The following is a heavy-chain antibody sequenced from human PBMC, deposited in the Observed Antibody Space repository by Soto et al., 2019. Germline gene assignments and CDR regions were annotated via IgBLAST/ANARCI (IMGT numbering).Heavy chain of an antibody. D-gene: IGHD6-19*01. CDR2: IIPIFDTA. J-gene: IGHJ4*02. CDR3: ARAVAVAVDFDY. CDR1: AGTFSSYA. V-gene: IGHV1-69*13. Sequence: RASVKVSCKTSAGTFSSYAISWVRQAPGQGLEWMGGIIPIFDTANYAQKFQGRVTITADESTSTAYMELSSLRSEDTAVYYCARAVAVAVDFDYWGQGTLVTV.